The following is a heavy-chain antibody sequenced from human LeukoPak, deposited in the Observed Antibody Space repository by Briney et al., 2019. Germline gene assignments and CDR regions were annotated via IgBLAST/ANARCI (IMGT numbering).Heavy chain of an antibody. J-gene: IGHJ5*02. CDR3: ATVSYSSGWYEFDP. Sequence: ASVKVSCKASGYTFTGYYMHWVRQAPGQGLEWMGWINPNSGGTNYAQKFQGRVTMTRDTSISTAYMELSRLRSDDTAVYYCATVSYSSGWYEFDPWGQGTLVTVSS. CDR2: INPNSGGT. CDR1: GYTFTGYY. V-gene: IGHV1-2*02. D-gene: IGHD6-19*01.